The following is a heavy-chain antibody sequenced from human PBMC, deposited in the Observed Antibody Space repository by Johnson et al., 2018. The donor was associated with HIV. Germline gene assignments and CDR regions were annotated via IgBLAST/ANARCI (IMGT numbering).Heavy chain of an antibody. CDR2: ITSSGTSS. CDR1: GFTFSDYY. Sequence: VQLVESGGGLIQPGGSLRLSCAASGFTFSDYYMIWIRQAPGKGLEWLSYITSSGTSSYYADSVKGRLTISRDNAKNSLYLQMNSLRAEDTAVYFCARAINDAFDIWGQGTMVTVSP. CDR3: ARAINDAFDI. V-gene: IGHV3-11*04. J-gene: IGHJ3*02.